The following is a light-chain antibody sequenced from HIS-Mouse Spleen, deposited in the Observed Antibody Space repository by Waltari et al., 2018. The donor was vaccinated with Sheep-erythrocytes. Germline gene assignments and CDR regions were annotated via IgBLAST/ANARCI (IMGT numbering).Light chain of an antibody. J-gene: IGKJ2*01. CDR2: AAS. Sequence: ASQMTQSPSSLSASVGDRVTITCRASQGISSYLAWYQQKPGKAPELLIYAASTLQSGVPSRLSGSGSGTDFTLTISCLQSEDFATYYCQQYYSFPFYTFGQGTKLEIK. V-gene: IGKV1-8*01. CDR3: QQYYSFPFYT. CDR1: QGISSY.